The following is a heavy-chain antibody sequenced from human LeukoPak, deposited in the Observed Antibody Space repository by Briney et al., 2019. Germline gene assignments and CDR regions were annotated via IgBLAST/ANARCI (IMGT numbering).Heavy chain of an antibody. CDR1: GLTVSSTY. CDR3: ARDLLEWYFDY. CDR2: IYSGGST. Sequence: GGSLRLSCAASGLTVSSTYMSWVRQTPGKELEWVSVIYSGGSTYYADSVKGRFTISRDNSKNTLYLQMNSLRAEDTAVYYCARDLLEWYFDYWGQGTLVTVSS. V-gene: IGHV3-66*01. J-gene: IGHJ4*02. D-gene: IGHD3-3*01.